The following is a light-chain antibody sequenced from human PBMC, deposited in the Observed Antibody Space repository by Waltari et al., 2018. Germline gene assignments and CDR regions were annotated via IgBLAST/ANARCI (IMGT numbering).Light chain of an antibody. CDR3: CSYAGSSTLWV. CDR2: DVS. V-gene: IGLV2-23*02. Sequence: QSALTQPASVSGSPGQSITISCTGTSSDVCCYNYRAWYQQHPGKAPKLMIYDVSKRPSGVSNRFSGSKSGNTASLTISGLQAEDEADYYCCSYAGSSTLWVFGGGTKLTVL. J-gene: IGLJ3*02. CDR1: SSDVCCYNY.